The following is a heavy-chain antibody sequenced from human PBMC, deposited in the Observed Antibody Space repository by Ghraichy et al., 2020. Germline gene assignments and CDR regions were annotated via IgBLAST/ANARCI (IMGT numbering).Heavy chain of an antibody. J-gene: IGHJ4*02. V-gene: IGHV3-7*03. CDR1: GFTFSSYW. CDR3: ARENSWGVILLDY. Sequence: GGSLRLSCAASGFTFSSYWMSWVRQAPGKGLEWVANIKQDGSEKYYVDSVKGRFTISRDNAKNSLYLQMNSLRAEDTAVYYCARENSWGVILLDYWGQGTLVTVSS. CDR2: IKQDGSEK. D-gene: IGHD3-16*01.